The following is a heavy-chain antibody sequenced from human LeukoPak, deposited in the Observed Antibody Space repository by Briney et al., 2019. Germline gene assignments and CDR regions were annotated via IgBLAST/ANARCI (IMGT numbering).Heavy chain of an antibody. CDR2: ISSSSSTI. J-gene: IGHJ3*02. CDR3: ARGEPTIGI. CDR1: GFTFSSYS. D-gene: IGHD4/OR15-4a*01. Sequence: PGGSLRLSCAASGFTFSSYSMNWVRQAPGKGLEWVSYISSSSSTIYYADSVKGRFTISRDNAKNSLYLQMNSLRAEDTAVYYCARGEPTIGIWGQGTMVTVSS. V-gene: IGHV3-48*04.